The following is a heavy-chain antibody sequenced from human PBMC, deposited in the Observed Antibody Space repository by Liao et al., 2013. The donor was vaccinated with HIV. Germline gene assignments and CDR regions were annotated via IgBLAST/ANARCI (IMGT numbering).Heavy chain of an antibody. CDR3: ARRRYYDFWSGYYPY. CDR2: MYVTGDMY. D-gene: IGHD3-3*01. V-gene: IGHV4-4*09. Sequence: QVQLQESGSGLVKPSETLSLTCTVSGGSISSYYWSWVRQPPGKGLEWIGSMYVTGDMYNYNPSLQSRVTISVDTSKNQFSLKLISVTAADTAVYYCARRRYYDFWSGYYPYWGQGNLVTVSS. J-gene: IGHJ4*02. CDR1: GGSISSYY.